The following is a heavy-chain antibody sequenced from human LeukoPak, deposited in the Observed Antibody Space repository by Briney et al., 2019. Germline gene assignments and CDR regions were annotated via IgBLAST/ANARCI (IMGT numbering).Heavy chain of an antibody. Sequence: GGSLRLSCAASGFTFSGYGMHWVRQAPGKGLEWVAVISYDGSNKYYADSVKGRFTISRDNSKNTLYLQMNSLRAEDTAVYYCAKDGYRTPQIDYWGQGTLVTVSS. V-gene: IGHV3-30*18. D-gene: IGHD4-23*01. J-gene: IGHJ4*02. CDR2: ISYDGSNK. CDR3: AKDGYRTPQIDY. CDR1: GFTFSGYG.